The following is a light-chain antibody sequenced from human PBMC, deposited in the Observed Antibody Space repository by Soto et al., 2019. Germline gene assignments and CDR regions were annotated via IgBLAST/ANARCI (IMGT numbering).Light chain of an antibody. J-gene: IGKJ5*01. CDR3: QQTHSTLSIT. CDR2: AAS. V-gene: IGKV1-39*01. CDR1: ESIARH. Sequence: DLQMTQSPSSLSASVGDRVTITCRASESIARHLNWYQQKPGKAPKLLIYAASSLQNGVPSRFRGGGSGTDFTLTISNLQPEDFATYYCQQTHSTLSITFGQGTRLEIK.